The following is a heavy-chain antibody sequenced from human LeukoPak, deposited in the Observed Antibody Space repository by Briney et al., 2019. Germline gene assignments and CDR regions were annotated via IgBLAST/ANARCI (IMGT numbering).Heavy chain of an antibody. CDR2: ISGTGGTT. Sequence: PGGSLRLSCAASGFTFSSYAMSWVRQAPGKGLEWVSAISGTGGTTYYADSVKGRFTISRDNSKNTLYLQMNSLRAEDTAVYYCAKASRKYSKADVLRFLEWLLLPYFDYWGQGTLVTVSS. D-gene: IGHD3-3*01. CDR3: AKASRKYSKADVLRFLEWLLLPYFDY. CDR1: GFTFSSYA. V-gene: IGHV3-23*01. J-gene: IGHJ4*02.